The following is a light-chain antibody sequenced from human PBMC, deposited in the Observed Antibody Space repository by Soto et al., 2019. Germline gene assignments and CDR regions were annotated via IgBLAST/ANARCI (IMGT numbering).Light chain of an antibody. CDR1: SSDVGSYNL. CDR3: CSYAGSRTPLI. V-gene: IGLV2-23*02. J-gene: IGLJ1*01. Sequence: QSVLTQAASVSGSPGQSITISCTGTSSDVGSYNLVSWYQQHPGKAPKLMIYEVSKRPPGLSNRFSGSKSGNTASLTISGLQAEDEADYYCCSYAGSRTPLIFGTGTKVTVL. CDR2: EVS.